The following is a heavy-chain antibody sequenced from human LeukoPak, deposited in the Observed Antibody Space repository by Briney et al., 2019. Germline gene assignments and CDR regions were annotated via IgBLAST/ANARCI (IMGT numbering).Heavy chain of an antibody. CDR2: IIPIFGTA. V-gene: IGHV1-69*13. Sequence: ASVKVSCKASGGTFSSYAISWVRQAPGQGLEWMGGIIPIFGTANYAQKFQGRVTITADESTNTAYMELSSLRSEDTAVYYCARGSTTDYGDYGLSGFDPWGQGTLVTVSS. CDR3: ARGSTTDYGDYGLSGFDP. D-gene: IGHD4-17*01. J-gene: IGHJ5*02. CDR1: GGTFSSYA.